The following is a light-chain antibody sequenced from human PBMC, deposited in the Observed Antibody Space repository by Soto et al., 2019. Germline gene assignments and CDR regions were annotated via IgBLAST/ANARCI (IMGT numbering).Light chain of an antibody. J-gene: IGLJ1*01. CDR1: SSDVGDYNY. V-gene: IGLV2-14*01. Sequence: QSALTQPASVSGSPGQSITISCTGTSSDVGDYNYVSWYQQHPGKAPKLMIYDVSNRPSGVSNRFSGSKSGNTASLTISGLQAEDEADYYCSSSTSSSTCVFGTGPKVTV. CDR2: DVS. CDR3: SSSTSSSTCV.